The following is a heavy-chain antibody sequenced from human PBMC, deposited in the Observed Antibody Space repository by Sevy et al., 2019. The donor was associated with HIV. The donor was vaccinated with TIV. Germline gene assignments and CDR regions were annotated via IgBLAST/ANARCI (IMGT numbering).Heavy chain of an antibody. CDR2: IYYTGST. CDR1: GESISSNNFY. V-gene: IGHV4-39*02. CDR3: AREAVALDY. J-gene: IGHJ4*01. D-gene: IGHD6-19*01. Sequence: SETLSLTCTVSGESISSNNFYWGWVRQPPEKGLEWIGSIYYTGSTYYNPSLKSRVTISVDTSKNQFSLKLTSVTAADTPVYYCAREAVALDYWGQGTLVTVSS.